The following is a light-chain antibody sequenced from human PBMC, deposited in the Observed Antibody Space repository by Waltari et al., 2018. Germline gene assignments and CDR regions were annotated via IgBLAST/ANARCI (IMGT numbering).Light chain of an antibody. CDR3: QQYFGIPIT. CDR1: QGISSS. CDR2: GAS. V-gene: IGKV1-NL1*01. J-gene: IGKJ5*01. Sequence: TCRAGQGISSSLAWYQKKVGEAPKLLLYGASRLESGVPSRFSGSGSGTVYTLTISSLQPEDFATYYCQQYFGIPITFGQGTRLE.